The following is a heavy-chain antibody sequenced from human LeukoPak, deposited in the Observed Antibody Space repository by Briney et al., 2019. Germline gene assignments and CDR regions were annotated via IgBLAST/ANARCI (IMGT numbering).Heavy chain of an antibody. D-gene: IGHD5-18*01. V-gene: IGHV3-74*01. Sequence: GGSLRLSCAASGFTFSNYWMLWVRQAPGKGLVWVSHINYDGGSTTFADFVKGRFTISRDNAKNTLYLQMNSLRAEDTAVYYCARRGPSGYRYMDVWGKGTTVTVSS. CDR1: GFTFSNYW. J-gene: IGHJ6*03. CDR3: ARRGPSGYRYMDV. CDR2: INYDGGST.